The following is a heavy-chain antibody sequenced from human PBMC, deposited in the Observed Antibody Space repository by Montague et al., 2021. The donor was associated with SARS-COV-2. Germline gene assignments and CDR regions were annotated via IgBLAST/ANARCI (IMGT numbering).Heavy chain of an antibody. D-gene: IGHD2-8*02. V-gene: IGHV3-11*01. CDR2: FPAVTVP. CDR1: GFRYPILY. Sequence: SLRLSCASSGFRYPILYMRWFRRAPWTGPQWIAKIFPAVTVPYHXHSVRCRFIVSRYNAKKSMTLAMHSLPVDDTAVAYCVREVWWSCDLWGQGAPVTVS. CDR3: VREVWWSCDL. J-gene: IGHJ5*02.